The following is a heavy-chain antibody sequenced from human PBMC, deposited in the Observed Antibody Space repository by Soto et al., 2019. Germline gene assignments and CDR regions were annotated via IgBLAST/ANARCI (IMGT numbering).Heavy chain of an antibody. CDR3: ARTVGAAYCFDF. CDR2: IYTSGST. CDR1: GDSMTKYY. V-gene: IGHV4-4*07. D-gene: IGHD1-26*01. J-gene: IGHJ4*02. Sequence: QVQLQESGPGLVKPSETLSLTCTVSGDSMTKYYWSWIRQPAGKGLEWIGRIYTSGSTNYNPSLKSRVTMSIDTSNNHVCLKRKCVTTADRAVYFCARTVGAAYCFDFWGQGALVTVSS.